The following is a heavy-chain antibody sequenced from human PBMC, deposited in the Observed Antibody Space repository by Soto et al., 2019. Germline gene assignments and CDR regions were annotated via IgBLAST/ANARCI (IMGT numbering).Heavy chain of an antibody. V-gene: IGHV4-31*03. CDR2: IYYSGST. CDR3: ARDRVRMDV. J-gene: IGHJ6*02. CDR1: GGSISSGGYY. Sequence: SETLSLTCTVSGGSISSGGYYWSWIRQHPGKGLEWIGYIYYSGSTYYNPSLKSRVSISVDTSENQFSLGLSSVTAADTAVYYCARDRVRMDVWGQGTTVTVSS.